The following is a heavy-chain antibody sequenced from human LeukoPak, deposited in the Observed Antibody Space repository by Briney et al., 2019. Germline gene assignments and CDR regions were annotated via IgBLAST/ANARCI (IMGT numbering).Heavy chain of an antibody. CDR1: GGSISSYY. Sequence: SETLSLTCTVSGGSISSYYWSWIRQPPGKGLEWIGYIYYSGSTNYNPSLKSRVTISVDTSKNQFSLKLSSVTAADTAVYYCARDMGDGYYDYWGQGTLVTVSS. D-gene: IGHD5-24*01. CDR3: ARDMGDGYYDY. CDR2: IYYSGST. V-gene: IGHV4-59*01. J-gene: IGHJ4*02.